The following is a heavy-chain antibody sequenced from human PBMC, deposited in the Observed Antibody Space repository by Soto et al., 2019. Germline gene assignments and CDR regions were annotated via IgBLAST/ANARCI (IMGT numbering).Heavy chain of an antibody. CDR1: GDTFTSYY. V-gene: IGHV1-46*01. CDR3: ARGSDSPYYDFWSGYQNWFDP. D-gene: IGHD3-3*01. CDR2: INPNGGST. J-gene: IGHJ5*02. Sequence: ASVKVSCKAPGDTFTSYYMHWVRQAPGHGLEWMGVINPNGGSTRFAQKLQGRVTMTSDTSTSTVYMELRGLTSEDTAVYYCARGSDSPYYDFWSGYQNWFDPWGQGTLVTVSS.